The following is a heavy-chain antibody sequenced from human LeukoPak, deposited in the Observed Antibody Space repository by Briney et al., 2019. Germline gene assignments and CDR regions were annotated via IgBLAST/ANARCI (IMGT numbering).Heavy chain of an antibody. Sequence: SETLSLTCGVSGGAITNYYWNWIRQAPGKGLEWIGYIYYSGSTNYNPSLKSRVTISVDTSKNQFSLKLSSVTAADTAVYYCARGQDTAMAYFDYWGQGTLVTVSS. CDR1: GGAITNYY. V-gene: IGHV4-59*01. CDR2: IYYSGST. D-gene: IGHD5-18*01. J-gene: IGHJ4*02. CDR3: ARGQDTAMAYFDY.